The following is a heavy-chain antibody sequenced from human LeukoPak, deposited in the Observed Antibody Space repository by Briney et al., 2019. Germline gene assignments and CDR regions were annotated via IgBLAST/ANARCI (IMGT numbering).Heavy chain of an antibody. Sequence: SETLSLTCAVYGGSFSGYYWSWIRQPPGKGLEWIGEINHSGSTNYNPSLKSRVTISVDTSKNQFSLKLSSVTAADTAVYYCARHRSIRYSGYDWGQGTLVTVSS. V-gene: IGHV4-34*01. CDR1: GGSFSGYY. D-gene: IGHD5-12*01. J-gene: IGHJ4*02. CDR3: ARHRSIRYSGYD. CDR2: INHSGST.